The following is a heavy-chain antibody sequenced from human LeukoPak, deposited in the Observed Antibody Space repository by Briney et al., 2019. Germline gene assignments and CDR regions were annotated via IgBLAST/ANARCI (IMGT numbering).Heavy chain of an antibody. Sequence: SETLSLTCAVYDGSFSGYYWSWIRQPPGKGLEWIGEINHSGSTNYNPSLKSRVTISVDTSKKQFSLKLSSVTAADMAVYYCARDDGVVVLNGGLDYWGQGTLVTVSS. V-gene: IGHV4-34*01. D-gene: IGHD3-22*01. J-gene: IGHJ4*02. CDR2: INHSGST. CDR3: ARDDGVVVLNGGLDY. CDR1: DGSFSGYY.